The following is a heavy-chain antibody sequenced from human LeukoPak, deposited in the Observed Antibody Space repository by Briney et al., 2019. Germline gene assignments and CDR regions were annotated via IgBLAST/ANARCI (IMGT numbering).Heavy chain of an antibody. J-gene: IGHJ4*02. CDR3: XXXXXXXXXKHRYSYHFDF. D-gene: IGHD3-16*02. CDR2: IYPSDSGT. Sequence: PGESLKISCKTSGYSFTDYWIGWVRQMPGKGLEWMGFIYPSDSGTRYSPSFQGQVTISADKSISTVYLYWSSLRASDTAIYYXXXXXXXXXXKHRYSYHFDFWGQGTLVTVSS. CDR1: GYSFTDYW. V-gene: IGHV5-51*01.